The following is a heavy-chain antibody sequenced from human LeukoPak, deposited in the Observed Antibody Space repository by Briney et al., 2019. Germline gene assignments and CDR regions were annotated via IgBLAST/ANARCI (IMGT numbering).Heavy chain of an antibody. J-gene: IGHJ4*02. Sequence: VSCKASGYTFTSYYMHWVRQAPGQGLEWMGIINPSGGSTSYAQKFQGRVTMTRDTSTSTVYMELSSLRSEDTAVYYCASATAMAPSTMDYWGQGTLVTVSS. CDR1: GYTFTSYY. CDR2: INPSGGST. CDR3: ASATAMAPSTMDY. D-gene: IGHD5-18*01. V-gene: IGHV1-46*03.